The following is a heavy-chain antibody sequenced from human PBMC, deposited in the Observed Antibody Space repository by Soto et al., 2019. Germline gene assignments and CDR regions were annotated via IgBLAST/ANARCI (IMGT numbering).Heavy chain of an antibody. V-gene: IGHV4-34*01. CDR1: GGSFSGYY. CDR2: INHSGST. Sequence: SETLSLTCAVYGGSFSGYYWSWIRQPPGKGLEWIGEINHSGSTNYNPSLKSRVTISVDTSKNQFSLKLSPVTAADTAVYYCARGRQTQYYYDSSGYWLKYWGQGTLVTVSS. D-gene: IGHD3-22*01. J-gene: IGHJ4*02. CDR3: ARGRQTQYYYDSSGYWLKY.